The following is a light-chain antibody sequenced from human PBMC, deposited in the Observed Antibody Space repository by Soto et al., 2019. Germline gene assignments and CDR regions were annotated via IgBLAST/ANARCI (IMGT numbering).Light chain of an antibody. V-gene: IGKV1-9*01. CDR2: AAS. CDR1: QGISSY. CDR3: QQTRAYPST. J-gene: IGKJ4*01. Sequence: IQLTQSPSSLSASVGDRVTITCRASQGISSYLAWYQQKPGKAPKLLIYAASTLHGGVPSRFSGSGSGTDFTLTITSLQAEDFATYYCQQTRAYPSTFGGGTKVDIK.